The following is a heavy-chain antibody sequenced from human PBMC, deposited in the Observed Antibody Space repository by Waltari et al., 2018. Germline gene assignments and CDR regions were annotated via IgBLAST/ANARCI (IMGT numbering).Heavy chain of an antibody. D-gene: IGHD4-17*01. Sequence: VQLKQWGAGLLKPSETLSLTCDVYGGSLGGYYWTWIRKPPGKGLEWIGETNHSGSTNYDPSLKSRVTISVDTSTNQFSLKLGSVTAAETAVYYCARGGMTTVPRDWFDPWGQGTLVTVSS. CDR1: GGSLGGYY. V-gene: IGHV4-34*01. CDR3: ARGGMTTVPRDWFDP. J-gene: IGHJ5*02. CDR2: TNHSGST.